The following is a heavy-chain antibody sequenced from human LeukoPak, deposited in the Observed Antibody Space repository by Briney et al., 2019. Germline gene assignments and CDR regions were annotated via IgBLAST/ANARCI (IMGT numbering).Heavy chain of an antibody. CDR2: IYYSGST. V-gene: IGHV4-59*01. J-gene: IGHJ4*02. CDR3: ARDRRYYGSGSYFRFDY. Sequence: SETLSLTCTVSGGSISSYYWSWIRQPPGKGLEWIGYIYYSGSTNYNPSLKSRVTISVDTPKNQFSLKLSSVTAADTAVYYCARDRRYYGSGSYFRFDYWGQGTLVTVSS. CDR1: GGSISSYY. D-gene: IGHD3-10*01.